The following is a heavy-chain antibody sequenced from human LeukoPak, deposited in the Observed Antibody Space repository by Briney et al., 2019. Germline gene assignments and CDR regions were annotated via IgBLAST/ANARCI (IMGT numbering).Heavy chain of an antibody. V-gene: IGHV3-49*04. J-gene: IGHJ5*02. D-gene: IGHD3-16*01. CDR2: IRSSGTT. CDR3: TRDRFYVWFDP. CDR1: GFTFGTHT. Sequence: GGSLRLSCTPSGFTFGTHTMHWVRQAPGKGLQWIGFIRSSGTTQYAASVKGRFTISRDDSKSIAYLQMNSLKTEDTAVYYCTRDRFYVWFDPWGQGTLVTVSS.